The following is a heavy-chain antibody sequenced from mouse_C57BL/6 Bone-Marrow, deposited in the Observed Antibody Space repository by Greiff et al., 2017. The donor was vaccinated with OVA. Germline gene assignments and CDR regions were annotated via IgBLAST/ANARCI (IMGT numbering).Heavy chain of an antibody. Sequence: QVQLQQPGAELVKPGASVKMSCKASGYTFTSYWITWVKQRPGQGLEWIGDIYPGSGSTNYNEKFKSKATLTVDTSSSTAYMQLSSLTSEDSAVYYCAPSPVYYGNYYAMDYWGQGTSGTVSS. CDR1: GYTFTSYW. V-gene: IGHV1-55*01. CDR3: APSPVYYGNYYAMDY. CDR2: IYPGSGST. J-gene: IGHJ4*01. D-gene: IGHD2-1*01.